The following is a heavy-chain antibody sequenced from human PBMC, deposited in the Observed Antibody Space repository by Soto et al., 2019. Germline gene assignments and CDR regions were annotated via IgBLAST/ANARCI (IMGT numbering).Heavy chain of an antibody. CDR3: ARDTGTYPYYFDY. V-gene: IGHV4-30-4*01. CDR2: IHHSGST. J-gene: IGHJ4*02. D-gene: IGHD1-26*01. CDR1: GGSISSGENF. Sequence: SETLSLTCTVSGGSISSGENFWNWIRQSPGKGLEWIGYIHHSGSTYYNPSLKSRLTISIDTSKNQISLKLNSVTAADTAVYYCARDTGTYPYYFDYWGQGTLVTVSS.